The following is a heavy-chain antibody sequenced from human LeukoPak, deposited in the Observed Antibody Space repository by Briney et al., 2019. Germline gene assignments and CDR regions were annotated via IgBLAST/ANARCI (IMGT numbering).Heavy chain of an antibody. V-gene: IGHV3-74*01. J-gene: IGHJ4*02. CDR1: GFTFSSYW. CDR3: ATLYGGSPDY. D-gene: IGHD5-12*01. Sequence: PGGSLRLSCAASGFTFSSYWMYWVRQAPGKGLVWVSRIKSDGSSTSYADSVKGRFTISRDNAKNTLFLQMNSLRAEDTAVYYRATLYGGSPDYWGQGTLVTVSS. CDR2: IKSDGSST.